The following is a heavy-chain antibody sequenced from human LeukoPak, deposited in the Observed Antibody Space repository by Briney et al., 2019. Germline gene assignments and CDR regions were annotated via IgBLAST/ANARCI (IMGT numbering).Heavy chain of an antibody. CDR2: IYTSGST. D-gene: IGHD1-26*01. J-gene: IGHJ4*02. V-gene: IGHV4-4*07. Sequence: SETLSLTCTVSGGSSSSYYWSWIRQPAGKGLEWIGRIYTSGSTNYNASLKSRVSMSVDTSKNQFSLKLSSVTAADTAVFYCARENSGSYREFDYWGQGTLVTVSS. CDR3: ARENSGSYREFDY. CDR1: GGSSSSYY.